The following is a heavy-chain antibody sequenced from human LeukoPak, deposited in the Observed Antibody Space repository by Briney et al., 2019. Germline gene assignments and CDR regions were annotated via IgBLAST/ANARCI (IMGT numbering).Heavy chain of an antibody. CDR3: ARGFSSGWYQKAFDY. D-gene: IGHD6-19*01. Sequence: PSETLSLTCAVYGGSFSGYYWSWIRQPPGKGLEWIGEINHSGSTNYNPSLKSRVTISVDTSKNQFSLKLSSVTAADTAVYYCARGFSSGWYQKAFDYWGQGTPVTVSS. V-gene: IGHV4-34*01. CDR2: INHSGST. CDR1: GGSFSGYY. J-gene: IGHJ4*02.